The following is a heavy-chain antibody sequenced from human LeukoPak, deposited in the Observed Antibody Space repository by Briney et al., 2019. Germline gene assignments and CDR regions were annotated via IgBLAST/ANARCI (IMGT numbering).Heavy chain of an antibody. D-gene: IGHD6-19*01. V-gene: IGHV4-39*02. CDR2: IYYSGST. CDR1: GGSISSSSYY. Sequence: SETLSLTCTVSGGSISSSSYYWGWIRQPPGKGLEWIGSIYYSGSTYYNPSLKSRVTISVDTSKNQFSLKPSSVTAADTAVYYCARDLPIAVAPSGANNWFDPWGQGTLVTVSS. CDR3: ARDLPIAVAPSGANNWFDP. J-gene: IGHJ5*02.